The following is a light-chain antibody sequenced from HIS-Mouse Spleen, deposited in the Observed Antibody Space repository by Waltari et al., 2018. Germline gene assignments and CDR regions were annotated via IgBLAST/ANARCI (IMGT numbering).Light chain of an antibody. CDR2: AGS. CDR3: CSYAGSSTVV. V-gene: IGLV2-23*01. CDR1: SSDVGSYNL. Sequence: QSDLTQPASVSGSPGQSITISCPGTSSDVGSYNLVSWYQQHPGKAPKLMIYAGSKRPSGVSNRFSGSKSGNTASLTISGLQAEDEADYYCCSYAGSSTVVFGGGTKLTVL. J-gene: IGLJ2*01.